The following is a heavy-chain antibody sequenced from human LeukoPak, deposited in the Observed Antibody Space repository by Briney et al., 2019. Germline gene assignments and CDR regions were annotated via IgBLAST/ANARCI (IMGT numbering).Heavy chain of an antibody. CDR3: ARVYSSGWYYFDY. V-gene: IGHV4-30-2*01. CDR1: GGSISSGGYS. J-gene: IGHJ4*02. CDR2: IYHSGST. Sequence: SQTLSLTCAVSGGSISSGGYSWIWIRQPPGKGLEWMGYIYHSGSTYYNPSLKSRVTISVDRSKNQFSLKLRSVTAADTAVYYCARVYSSGWYYFDYWGQGTLVTVSS. D-gene: IGHD6-19*01.